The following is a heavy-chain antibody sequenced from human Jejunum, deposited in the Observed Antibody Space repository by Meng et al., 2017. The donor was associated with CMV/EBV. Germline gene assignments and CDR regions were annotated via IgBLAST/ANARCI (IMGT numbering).Heavy chain of an antibody. Sequence: QVQLWESGGGVVQPGGCLRLSCAASGFTFSRYTMHWVRQAPGQGLEWLAIISYDGTNKYYADSLKGRFTISRDNSKNTAFLQMNSLRPDDTGVYYCTSDYGGFDPWGQGTLVTVSS. CDR1: GFTFSRYT. CDR3: TSDYGGFDP. J-gene: IGHJ5*02. D-gene: IGHD4/OR15-4a*01. CDR2: ISYDGTNK. V-gene: IGHV3-30-3*01.